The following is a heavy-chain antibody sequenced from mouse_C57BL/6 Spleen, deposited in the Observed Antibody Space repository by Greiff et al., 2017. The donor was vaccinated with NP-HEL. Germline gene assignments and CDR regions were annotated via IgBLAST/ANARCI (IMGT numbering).Heavy chain of an antibody. CDR2: IYPSSGYT. CDR3: ARAGYSNDMYYAMDD. V-gene: IGHV1-81*01. CDR1: GYTFTSYG. Sequence: VQLPQSGAELARPGASVKLSCKASGYTFTSYGIRWVKQRTGQGLEWIGEIYPSSGYTSYNEKFKGKATLTADKSSSTAYMELRSLTSEDSAVFCGARAGYSNDMYYAMDDGGKGTTVTVAS. J-gene: IGHJ4*01. D-gene: IGHD2-12*01.